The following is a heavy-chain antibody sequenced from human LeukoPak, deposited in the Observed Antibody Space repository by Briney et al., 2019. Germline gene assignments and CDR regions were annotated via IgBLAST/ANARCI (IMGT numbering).Heavy chain of an antibody. V-gene: IGHV4-59*08. J-gene: IGHJ4*02. CDR1: GASISSYY. CDR2: IYYRGST. D-gene: IGHD3-22*01. CDR3: ARLFYYDSSGYPDY. Sequence: KPSETLSLTCTVPGASISSYYWSWIRQPPGKGLEWIGYIYYRGSTNYNPSLKSRVTISVDTSKNQFSLNLSSVTAADTAVYYCARLFYYDSSGYPDYWGQGTLVTVSS.